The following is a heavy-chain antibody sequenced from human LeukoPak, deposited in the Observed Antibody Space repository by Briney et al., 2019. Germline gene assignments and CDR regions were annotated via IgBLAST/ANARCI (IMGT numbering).Heavy chain of an antibody. J-gene: IGHJ4*02. CDR3: ARDKRGYSGYDLAIDY. Sequence: ASVKVSCKASGYTFTGYYMHWVRQAPGQGLEWMGWINPNSGGTNYAQKFQGRVTMTRDTSISTAYMELSRLRSDDTAVYYCARDKRGYSGYDLAIDYWGQGTLVTVSS. D-gene: IGHD5-12*01. V-gene: IGHV1-2*02. CDR1: GYTFTGYY. CDR2: INPNSGGT.